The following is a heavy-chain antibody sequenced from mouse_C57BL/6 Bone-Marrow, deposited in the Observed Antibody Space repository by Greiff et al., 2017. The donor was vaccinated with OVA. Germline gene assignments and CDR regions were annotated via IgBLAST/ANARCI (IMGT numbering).Heavy chain of an antibody. CDR1: GFTFSSYG. V-gene: IGHV5-6*02. D-gene: IGHD1-1*01. Sequence: EVKLVESGGDLVKPGGSLKLSCAASGFTFSSYGMSWVRQTPDKRLEWVATISSGGSYTYYPDSVKGRFTISRDNAKNTLYLQMSSLKSEDTAMYYCARGRAYYYGSRGDWYFDVWGTGTTVTVSS. J-gene: IGHJ1*03. CDR2: ISSGGSYT. CDR3: ARGRAYYYGSRGDWYFDV.